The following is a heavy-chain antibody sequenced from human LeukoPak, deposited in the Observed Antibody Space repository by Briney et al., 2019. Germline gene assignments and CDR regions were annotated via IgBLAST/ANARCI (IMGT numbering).Heavy chain of an antibody. Sequence: SETLSLTCSVSGGSLSNYFWSWIRQPPGKGLEWIGYIFYSGSTNYNPSLKSRVTISVATSKNQFSLKLSSVTAADTAVYYCARAGIVAAHWEKFDFWGQGALVTVSS. V-gene: IGHV4-59*01. CDR3: ARAGIVAAHWEKFDF. D-gene: IGHD5-12*01. CDR2: IFYSGST. CDR1: GGSLSNYF. J-gene: IGHJ4*02.